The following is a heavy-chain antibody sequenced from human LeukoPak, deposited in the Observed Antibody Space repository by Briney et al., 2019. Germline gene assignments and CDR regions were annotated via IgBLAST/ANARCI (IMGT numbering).Heavy chain of an antibody. V-gene: IGHV3-7*01. CDR2: IKQDGSEK. D-gene: IGHD3-3*01. Sequence: GGSLRLSCAASGFTFSNNWMSWVRQAPGKGLEWVANIKQDGSEKYYVYSVKGRFTISRDNAKNSLYLQMNSLRAEDTAVYYCARVNVLRYFDYWGQGTLVTVSS. J-gene: IGHJ4*02. CDR1: GFTFSNNW. CDR3: ARVNVLRYFDY.